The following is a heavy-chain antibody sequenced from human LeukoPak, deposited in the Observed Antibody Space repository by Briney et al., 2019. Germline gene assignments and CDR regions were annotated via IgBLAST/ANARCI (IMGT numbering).Heavy chain of an antibody. J-gene: IGHJ4*02. V-gene: IGHV3-74*01. CDR2: INSDGSST. D-gene: IGHD1-26*01. CDR1: GFTFSSYW. CDR3: GRDRNTGSSYENLFEY. Sequence: QPGGSRRLSCAASGFTFSSYWMHWVRHAPGKGLVWVSRINSDGSSTCYADSVKGRFTISRDKAKNTLYLQMNSLRAEGTSVYYCGRDRNTGSSYENLFEYWGQGSLVTVSS.